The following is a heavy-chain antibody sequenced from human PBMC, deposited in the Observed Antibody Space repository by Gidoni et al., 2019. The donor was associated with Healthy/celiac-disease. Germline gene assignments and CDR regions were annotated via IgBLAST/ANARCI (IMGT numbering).Heavy chain of an antibody. CDR1: GFTFSSYS. D-gene: IGHD6-13*01. Sequence: EVQLVESGGGLVKPGGSLRLSCAASGFTFSSYSMNWVRQAPGKGLEWVSSISSSSSYIYYADSVKGRFTISRDNAKNSLYLQMNSLRAEDTAVYYCARSTLFLPFAAAGTTYYYGMDVWGQGTTVTVSS. V-gene: IGHV3-21*01. CDR3: ARSTLFLPFAAAGTTYYYGMDV. CDR2: ISSSSSYI. J-gene: IGHJ6*02.